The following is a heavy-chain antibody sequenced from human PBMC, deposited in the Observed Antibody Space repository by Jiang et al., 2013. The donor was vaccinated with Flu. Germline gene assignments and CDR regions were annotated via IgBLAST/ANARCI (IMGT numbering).Heavy chain of an antibody. V-gene: IGHV1-2*02. Sequence: SGAEVKKPGASVKVSCKASGYTFTGYYMHWVRQAPGQGLEWMGWINPNSGGTNYAQKLQGRVTMTTDTSTSTAYMELRSLRSDDTAVYYCTTQSLLGGYSRDAFDIWGQGTMVTVSS. CDR1: GYTFTGYY. CDR2: INPNSGGT. D-gene: IGHD3-22*01. J-gene: IGHJ3*02. CDR3: TTQSLLGGYSRDAFDI.